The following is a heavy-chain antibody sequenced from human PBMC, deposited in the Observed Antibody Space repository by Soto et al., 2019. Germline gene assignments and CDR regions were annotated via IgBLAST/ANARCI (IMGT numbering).Heavy chain of an antibody. CDR3: ARSPRSSPYFDY. Sequence: GESLKISCQCSGYTFFNFWIAWVRQLPGKGLEYMGIIYPGDSETRYSPSFHGKVTISADRSIGTAYLQWSSLEASDSAFYFCARSPRSSPYFDYWGQGAPVTVSS. J-gene: IGHJ4*02. V-gene: IGHV5-51*01. CDR1: GYTFFNFW. D-gene: IGHD6-13*01. CDR2: IYPGDSET.